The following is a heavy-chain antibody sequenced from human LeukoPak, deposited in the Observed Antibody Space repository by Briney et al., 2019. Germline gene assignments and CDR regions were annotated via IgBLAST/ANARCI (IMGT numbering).Heavy chain of an antibody. CDR2: IYTSGST. V-gene: IGHV4-4*09. Sequence: SETLSLTCTVSGGSISSYYWSWIRQPPGKGLEWIGYIYTSGSTNYNPSLKSRVTISVDTSKNQFSLKLSSVTAADTAVYYCARHVSHRLAFDIWGQGTMVTVSS. CDR3: ARHVSHRLAFDI. J-gene: IGHJ3*02. CDR1: GGSISSYY. D-gene: IGHD5/OR15-5a*01.